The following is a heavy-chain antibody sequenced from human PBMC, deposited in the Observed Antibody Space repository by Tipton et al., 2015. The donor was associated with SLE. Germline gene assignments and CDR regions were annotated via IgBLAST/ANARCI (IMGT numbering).Heavy chain of an antibody. D-gene: IGHD3-3*01. CDR1: GLSVSSSY. V-gene: IGHV3-23*01. CDR3: AKDHRAADSDFWSGYYFDY. Sequence: AVSGLSVSSSYMSWVRQAPGKGLEWVSGISGSSTYNADSVMGRFTITRDIAKNTVYLQMNSLRAEDTAVYYCAKDHRAADSDFWSGYYFDYWGQGTLVTVSS. CDR2: ISGSST. J-gene: IGHJ4*02.